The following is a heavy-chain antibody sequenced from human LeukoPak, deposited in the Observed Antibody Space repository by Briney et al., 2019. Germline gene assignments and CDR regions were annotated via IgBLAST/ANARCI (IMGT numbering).Heavy chain of an antibody. Sequence: ASVKVSCKASGYTFTGYYMHWVRQAPGQGLEWMGWINPNSGGTNYAPKFQGRVTMTRDTSISTAYMELSRLRSDDTAVYYCARDQGSGWFDYWGQGTLVTVSS. CDR2: INPNSGGT. V-gene: IGHV1-2*02. CDR1: GYTFTGYY. CDR3: ARDQGSGWFDY. D-gene: IGHD6-19*01. J-gene: IGHJ4*02.